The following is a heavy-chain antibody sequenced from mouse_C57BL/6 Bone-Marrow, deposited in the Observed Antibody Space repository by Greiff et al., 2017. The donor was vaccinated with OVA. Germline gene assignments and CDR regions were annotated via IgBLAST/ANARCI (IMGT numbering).Heavy chain of an antibody. Sequence: VQLQQSGAELVKPGASVKMSCKASGYTFTSYWITWVKQRPGQGLEWIGDIYPGSGSTNYNEKFKSKATLTVDTSSSTAYMQRSSLTSEDSAVYYCARKAYYSNYDAMDYWGQGTSVTVSS. CDR1: GYTFTSYW. D-gene: IGHD2-5*01. CDR2: IYPGSGST. CDR3: ARKAYYSNYDAMDY. J-gene: IGHJ4*01. V-gene: IGHV1-55*01.